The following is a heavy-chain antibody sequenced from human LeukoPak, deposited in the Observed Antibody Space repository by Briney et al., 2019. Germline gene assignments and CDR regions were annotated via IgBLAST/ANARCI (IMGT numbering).Heavy chain of an antibody. CDR3: ARHPYSDSSGFTFDI. Sequence: SETLSLTCTVSGGSMSSSSYYWGWLRQPPGKGLEWIGSIYYSGSTYYNPSLKSRVTISVDTSKKQFSLKLSSVTAADTAVYYCARHPYSDSSGFTFDIWGQGTMVTVSS. CDR1: GGSMSSSSYY. CDR2: IYYSGST. D-gene: IGHD3-22*01. J-gene: IGHJ3*02. V-gene: IGHV4-39*01.